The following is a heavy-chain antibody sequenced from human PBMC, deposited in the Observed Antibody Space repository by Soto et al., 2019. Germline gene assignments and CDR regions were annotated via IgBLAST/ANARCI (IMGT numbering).Heavy chain of an antibody. D-gene: IGHD3-10*01. CDR2: INPSGGST. V-gene: IGHV1-46*01. J-gene: IGHJ5*02. CDR3: ARDLGGLYGSGSVDNWFDP. Sequence: QVQLVQSGAEVKKPGASVKVSCKASGYTFTSYYMHWVRQAPGQGLEWMGIINPSGGSTSYAQKFQVRVTLTRDTSTSTVYRGLSSLRSEATAVYYCARDLGGLYGSGSVDNWFDPWGQGTLVTVSS. CDR1: GYTFTSYY.